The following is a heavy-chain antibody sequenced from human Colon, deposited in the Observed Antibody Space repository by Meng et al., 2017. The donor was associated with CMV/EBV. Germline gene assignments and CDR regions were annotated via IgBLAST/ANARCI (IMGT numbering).Heavy chain of an antibody. J-gene: IGHJ4*02. CDR1: GYTFTGYY. V-gene: IGHV1-2*02. Sequence: ASVKVSCKASGYTFTGYYIHWVRQAPGQGLEWMGWINPNSGGTYYAQKLQGRVTMTRDTSISTAYMELSSLTSDDTAVYFCARNSSGNYRGQGTLVTVSS. CDR2: INPNSGGT. CDR3: ARNSSGNY. D-gene: IGHD6-25*01.